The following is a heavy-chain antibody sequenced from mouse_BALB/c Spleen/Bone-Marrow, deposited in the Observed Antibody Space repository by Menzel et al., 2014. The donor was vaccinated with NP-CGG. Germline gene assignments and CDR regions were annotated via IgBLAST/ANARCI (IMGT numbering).Heavy chain of an antibody. D-gene: IGHD2-3*01. Sequence: EVNVVESGPSLVKPSQTLSLTCSVTGDSITSGYWNWIRRFPGNKLEYMGYISYSGNTYYNPSLKGRISITRDTSKNQYYLQLNSVTTEDTATYYCATYDGYCFDYWGQGTTLTVSS. J-gene: IGHJ2*01. CDR3: ATYDGYCFDY. V-gene: IGHV3-8*02. CDR2: ISYSGNT. CDR1: GDSITSGY.